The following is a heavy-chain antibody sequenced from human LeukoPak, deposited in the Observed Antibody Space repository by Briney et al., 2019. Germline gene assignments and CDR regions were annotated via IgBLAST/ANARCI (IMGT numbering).Heavy chain of an antibody. CDR3: ARGAGNGYTENWFDP. V-gene: IGHV4-59*12. CDR1: GGSISSYY. Sequence: SETLSLTCTVSGGSISSYYWSWIRQPPGKGLEWIGYIYYSGSTNYNPSLKSRVTISVDTSKNQFSLKLSSVTAADTAVYYCARGAGNGYTENWFDPWGQGTLVTVSS. D-gene: IGHD5-12*01. J-gene: IGHJ5*02. CDR2: IYYSGST.